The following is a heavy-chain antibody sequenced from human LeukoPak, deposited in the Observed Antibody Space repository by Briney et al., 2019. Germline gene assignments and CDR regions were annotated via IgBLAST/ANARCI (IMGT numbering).Heavy chain of an antibody. CDR3: ARRHYDYVWGSYRQGGAFDI. J-gene: IGHJ3*02. Sequence: KPSETLSLTCAVYGGSFSGYYWSWIRQPPGKGLEWIGEINHSGSTNYNPSLKSRVTISVDTSKNQFSLKLSSVTAADTAVYYCARRHYDYVWGSYRQGGAFDIWGQGTMVTVSS. D-gene: IGHD3-16*02. V-gene: IGHV4-34*01. CDR2: INHSGST. CDR1: GGSFSGYY.